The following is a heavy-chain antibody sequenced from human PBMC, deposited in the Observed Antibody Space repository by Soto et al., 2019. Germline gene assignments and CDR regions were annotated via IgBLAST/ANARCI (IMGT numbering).Heavy chain of an antibody. J-gene: IGHJ4*02. Sequence: GGSLRLSCAASGFTFNTHAMHWVRQAPGKGPEWVAVISSDGGLKFYTDSMKGRFTISRDNSKDTLYLQMSSLRTEDTAVYYSETEKGPRDYFDNWGQGTLVTVSS. CDR1: GFTFNTHA. CDR3: ETEKGPRDYFDN. CDR2: ISSDGGLK. V-gene: IGHV3-30*04.